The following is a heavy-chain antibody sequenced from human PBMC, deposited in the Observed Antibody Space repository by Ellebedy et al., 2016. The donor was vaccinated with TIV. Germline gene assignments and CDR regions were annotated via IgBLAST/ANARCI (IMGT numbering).Heavy chain of an antibody. J-gene: IGHJ4*02. D-gene: IGHD5-18*01. CDR1: GDTFTNFD. V-gene: IGHV1-8*02. CDR2: MNPHGNT. Sequence: ASVKVSXXASGDTFTNFDINWVRQAAGQGLEWMGWMNPHGNTGYAQKFLGRVTLSRDTSISTAYMELSSLRSEDTAVYYCARHISGSGFHHWGQGTLVTVSS. CDR3: ARHISGSGFHH.